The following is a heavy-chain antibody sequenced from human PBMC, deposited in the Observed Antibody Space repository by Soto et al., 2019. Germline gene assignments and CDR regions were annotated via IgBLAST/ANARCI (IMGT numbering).Heavy chain of an antibody. Sequence: SETLSLTCTVSGASITSSYWSWIRQSPEKGLEWIAYVFHTGSTNYNPSLKSRVTASVDTSKNQFSLKLRSVTAADSAVYYCARGYYPTRGQSNTSDIPGQGKMVTV. D-gene: IGHD3-10*01. CDR2: VFHTGST. V-gene: IGHV4-59*01. J-gene: IGHJ3*02. CDR3: ARGYYPTRGQSNTSDI. CDR1: GASITSSY.